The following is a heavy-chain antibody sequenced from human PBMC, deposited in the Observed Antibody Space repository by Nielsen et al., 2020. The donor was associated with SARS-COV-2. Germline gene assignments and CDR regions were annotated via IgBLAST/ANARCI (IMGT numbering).Heavy chain of an antibody. V-gene: IGHV3-73*01. D-gene: IGHD2-21*01. CDR2: IRSKANSYAT. CDR1: GFTFSGSA. Sequence: GESLKISCAASGFTFSGSAMHWVRQASGKGLEWVGRIRSKANSYATAYAASVKGRFTISRDDSKNTAYLQMNSLKTEDTAVYYCTRQRRIVVVNGMDVWGQGTTVTVSS. J-gene: IGHJ6*02. CDR3: TRQRRIVVVNGMDV.